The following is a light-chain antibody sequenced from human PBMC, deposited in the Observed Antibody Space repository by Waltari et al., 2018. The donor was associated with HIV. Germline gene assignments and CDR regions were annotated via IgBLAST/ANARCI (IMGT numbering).Light chain of an antibody. J-gene: IGLJ1*01. CDR2: SNN. Sequence: QSVLTHPPSASGTPGQRVTISCSGSSSNIGRNTVNWYQQLPGTAPKLLIYSNNQRPSGVPDRFSGSKSGTSASLAISGLQSEDEADYYCAAWDDSLNGLVFGTGTKVTVL. V-gene: IGLV1-44*01. CDR1: SSNIGRNT. CDR3: AAWDDSLNGLV.